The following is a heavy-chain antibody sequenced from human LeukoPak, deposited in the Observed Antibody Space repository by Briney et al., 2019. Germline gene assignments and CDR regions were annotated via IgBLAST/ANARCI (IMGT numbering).Heavy chain of an antibody. CDR2: IYTGGDT. Sequence: GSLRLSCAASGFTVSSNYMSWVRQAPGKGLEWVSGIYTGGDTYYADSVKDRFTTSRDNSKNTLYLQMNSLRAEDTAVYYCTKGLWAGVSAARDWGQGTLVTVSS. CDR3: TKGLWAGVSAARD. V-gene: IGHV3-66*01. D-gene: IGHD3-10*01. J-gene: IGHJ4*02. CDR1: GFTVSSNY.